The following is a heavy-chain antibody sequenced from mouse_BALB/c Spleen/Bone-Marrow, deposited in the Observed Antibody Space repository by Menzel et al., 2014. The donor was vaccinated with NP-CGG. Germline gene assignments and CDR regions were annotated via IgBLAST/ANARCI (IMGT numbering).Heavy chain of an antibody. J-gene: IGHJ1*01. CDR1: GYTFTDYV. V-gene: IGHV1-77*01. D-gene: IGHD2-4*01. Sequence: VKLMESGPELVKPGASVKMSCKASGYTFTDYVISWVKQRTGQGLEWIGEIYPGSGSTYYNEKFKGKATLTADKSSNTAYMQLSGLTSEDSAVYFCARYYDYDWYFDVWGAGTTVTVSS. CDR3: ARYYDYDWYFDV. CDR2: IYPGSGST.